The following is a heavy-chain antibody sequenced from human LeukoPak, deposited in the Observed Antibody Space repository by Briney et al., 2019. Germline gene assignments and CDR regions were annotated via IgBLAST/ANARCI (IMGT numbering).Heavy chain of an antibody. J-gene: IGHJ5*02. CDR2: ISSSSSYI. V-gene: IGHV3-21*01. Sequence: GGSLRLSCAASGFTFSSYSMNWVRQAPGKGLEWVSSISSSSSYIYYADSVKGRFTISRDNAKNSLHLQMNSLRAEDTAVYYCARGYMSELRFLEWLPRETNWFDPWGQGTLVTVSS. CDR3: ARGYMSELRFLEWLPRETNWFDP. CDR1: GFTFSSYS. D-gene: IGHD3-3*01.